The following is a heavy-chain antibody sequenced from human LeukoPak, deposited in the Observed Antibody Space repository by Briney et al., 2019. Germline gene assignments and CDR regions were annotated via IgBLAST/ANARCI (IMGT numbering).Heavy chain of an antibody. J-gene: IGHJ3*02. D-gene: IGHD3-22*01. CDR1: GFTFSNAW. CDR2: IKRKTDGGTT. V-gene: IGHV3-15*07. Sequence: KTGGSLRLSCAASGFTFSNAWMNWVRQAPGKGLEWVGRIKRKTDGGTTDYAAPVKGRFTISRDDSKNTLYLQMNSLKTEDTAVYYCTTAPGVTFDIWGQGTMVTVSS. CDR3: TTAPGVTFDI.